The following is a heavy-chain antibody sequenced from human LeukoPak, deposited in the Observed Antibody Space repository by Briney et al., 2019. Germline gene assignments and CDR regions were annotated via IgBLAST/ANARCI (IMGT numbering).Heavy chain of an antibody. D-gene: IGHD6-6*01. V-gene: IGHV3-66*01. CDR3: ARDPPAVAANTYG. CDR1: GLTVSNNY. J-gene: IGHJ4*02. CDR2: IYSGGAT. Sequence: PGGSLTLSCAASGLTVSNNYMRWVRQAPGKGLEWVSLIYSGGATFYADAVKGRFTISRDGSKNTLYLQMNSLRAEDTAVYYCARDPPAVAANTYGWGQGTLVTVSS.